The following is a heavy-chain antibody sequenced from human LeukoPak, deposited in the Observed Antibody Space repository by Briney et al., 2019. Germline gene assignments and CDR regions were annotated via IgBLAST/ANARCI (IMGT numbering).Heavy chain of an antibody. Sequence: SETLSLTCSVSGYSIGSGYDWAWIRQPPGKGLEWIGSINYSGRPYYNPSLKSRVTISVDTSKNQFSLKLSSVTAADTAVYYCARDSWLTGDKHYYYYMDVWGKGTTVTVSS. J-gene: IGHJ6*03. CDR1: GYSIGSGYD. CDR3: ARDSWLTGDKHYYYYMDV. V-gene: IGHV4-38-2*02. CDR2: INYSGRP. D-gene: IGHD7-27*01.